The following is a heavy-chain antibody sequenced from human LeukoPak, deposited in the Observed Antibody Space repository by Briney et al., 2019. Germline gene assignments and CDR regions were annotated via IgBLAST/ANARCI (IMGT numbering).Heavy chain of an antibody. J-gene: IGHJ4*02. CDR3: ARELAVDYYFDY. Sequence: ASVKVSCKTSGYTFKSFVISWVRQAPGQGLEWMGWISANNGNTNYAQKFQGRVTMTTDTSTDTAYMELRSLRSDDTAVYYCARELAVDYYFDYWGQGTLVTVSS. CDR1: GYTFKSFV. CDR2: ISANNGNT. D-gene: IGHD2-15*01. V-gene: IGHV1-18*01.